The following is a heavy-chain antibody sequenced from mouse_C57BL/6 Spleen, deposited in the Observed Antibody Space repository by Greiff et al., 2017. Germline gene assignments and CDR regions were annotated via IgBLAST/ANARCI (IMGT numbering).Heavy chain of an antibody. CDR2: IYPRSGNT. Sequence: QVQLQQSGAELARPGASVKLSCKASGYTFTSYGISWVKQRTGQGLEWIGEIYPRSGNTYYNEKFKGKATLTADKSSSTAYMELRSLTSEDSAVYFWARSGDYYGSSYCFDYWGQGTTLTVSA. V-gene: IGHV1-81*01. CDR1: GYTFTSYG. CDR3: ARSGDYYGSSYCFDY. D-gene: IGHD1-1*01. J-gene: IGHJ2*01.